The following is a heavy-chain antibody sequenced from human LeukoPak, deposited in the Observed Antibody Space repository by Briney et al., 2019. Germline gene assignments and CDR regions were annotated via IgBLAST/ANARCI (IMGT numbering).Heavy chain of an antibody. CDR3: ARVRYDILTGYSYFDY. J-gene: IGHJ4*02. CDR1: GYTFTGYY. Sequence: ASVKVSCKASGYTFTGYYMHWVRQAPGQGLEWMGWINPNSGGTNYAQKFQGRVTMTRDTSISTAYMELSRLRSDDTAVYYCARVRYDILTGYSYFDYWGQGTLVTVSS. V-gene: IGHV1-2*02. D-gene: IGHD3-9*01. CDR2: INPNSGGT.